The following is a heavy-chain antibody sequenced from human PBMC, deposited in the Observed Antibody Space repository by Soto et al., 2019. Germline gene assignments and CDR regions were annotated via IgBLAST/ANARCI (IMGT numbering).Heavy chain of an antibody. Sequence: GGSLRRSCAASGFTFSSYAMHWVRQAPGKGLEWVAVISYDGSNKYYADSVKGRFTISRDNSKNTLYLQMNSLRAEDTAVYYCARVGEGDYYDSSGYQGYYFDYWGQGTLVTVSS. CDR1: GFTFSSYA. CDR3: ARVGEGDYYDSSGYQGYYFDY. CDR2: ISYDGSNK. V-gene: IGHV3-30-3*01. D-gene: IGHD3-22*01. J-gene: IGHJ4*02.